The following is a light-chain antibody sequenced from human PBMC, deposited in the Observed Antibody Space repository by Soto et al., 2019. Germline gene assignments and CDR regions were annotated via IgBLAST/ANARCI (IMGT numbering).Light chain of an antibody. Sequence: EIQMTQSPSTLSGSVGDRVTITCRASQTISSWLAWYQQKPGKAPKLLIYKASTLKSGVPSRFSGSGSGTEFTLTISSLQPDDFATYYCQQSYSNPISFGQGTRLEIK. V-gene: IGKV1-5*03. J-gene: IGKJ5*01. CDR3: QQSYSNPIS. CDR1: QTISSW. CDR2: KAS.